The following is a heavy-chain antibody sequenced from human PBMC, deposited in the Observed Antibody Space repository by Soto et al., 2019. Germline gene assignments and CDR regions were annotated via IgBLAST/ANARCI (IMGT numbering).Heavy chain of an antibody. Sequence: SETLSLTFTVSGGSMSRYFWSWIRQPPGKGLEWIGYIYYSGTTNYNPSLKSRVTTSLDTSKNQFSLKVVSLTAEDTAFYYCARGRGGTYDAFDIWGPGTLVTV. J-gene: IGHJ3*02. D-gene: IGHD1-26*01. CDR1: GGSMSRYF. CDR3: ARGRGGTYDAFDI. V-gene: IGHV4-59*01. CDR2: IYYSGTT.